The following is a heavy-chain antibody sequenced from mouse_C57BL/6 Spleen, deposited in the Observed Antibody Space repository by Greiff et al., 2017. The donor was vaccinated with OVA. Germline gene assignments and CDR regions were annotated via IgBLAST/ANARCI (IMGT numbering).Heavy chain of an antibody. CDR2: IWRGGST. Sequence: VKLMESGPGLVQPSQSLSITCTVSGFSLTSYGVHWVRQSPGKGLEWLGVIWRGGSTDYNAAFIARLSISKDNSKGQVFFKMNSMQADDTAIYYCARRCDGYYDYYAMDYWGQGTSVTVSS. J-gene: IGHJ4*01. V-gene: IGHV2-2*01. CDR1: GFSLTSYG. D-gene: IGHD2-3*01. CDR3: ARRCDGYYDYYAMDY.